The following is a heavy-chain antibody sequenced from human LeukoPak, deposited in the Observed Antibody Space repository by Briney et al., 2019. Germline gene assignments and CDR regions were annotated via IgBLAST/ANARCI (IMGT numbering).Heavy chain of an antibody. CDR1: GYSFASSW. V-gene: IGHV5-51*01. D-gene: IGHD3-22*01. Sequence: GESLKISCTASGYSFASSWIAWVRQMPGKGLEWMGIIFPDDSNTGYNPSFQGQVTMSADKSISTAYQQWSSLKASDTAMYYCARAWGGNYYDSSGYYSGPYYYGMDVWGQGTTVTVSS. CDR3: ARAWGGNYYDSSGYYSGPYYYGMDV. CDR2: IFPDDSNT. J-gene: IGHJ6*02.